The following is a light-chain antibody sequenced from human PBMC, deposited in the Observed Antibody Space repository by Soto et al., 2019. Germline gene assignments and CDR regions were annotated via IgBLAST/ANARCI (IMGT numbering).Light chain of an antibody. CDR1: SSNIGAGYN. CDR3: QSYDSSLSAFV. J-gene: IGLJ1*01. V-gene: IGLV1-40*01. Sequence: VLTQPPSVSGAPGQRVTISCTGSSSNIGAGYNVHWYQQLPGTAPKLLIYGNNNRPSGVPDRFSGSRSGTSASLAITGVQAEDEADYYCQSYDSSLSAFVFGTGTKVTVL. CDR2: GNN.